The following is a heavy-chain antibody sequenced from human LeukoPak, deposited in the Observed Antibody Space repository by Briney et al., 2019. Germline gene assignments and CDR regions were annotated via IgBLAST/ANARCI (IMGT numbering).Heavy chain of an antibody. CDR1: GASIRSYY. V-gene: IGHV4-59*01. CDR3: ARDTRSYDSSGYYFFDF. CDR2: INYSGST. J-gene: IGHJ4*02. Sequence: SETLSLTCTVSGASIRSYYWNWLRQPPGKGLEWIGYINYSGSTNSNPSLKSRATISMDTSKHHFSLKLSPVTAADTAVYYCARDTRSYDSSGYYFFDFWGQGTLVTVSS. D-gene: IGHD3-22*01.